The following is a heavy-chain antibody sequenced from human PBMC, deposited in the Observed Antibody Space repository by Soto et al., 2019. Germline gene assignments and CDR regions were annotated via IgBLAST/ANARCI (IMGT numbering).Heavy chain of an antibody. CDR2: IIPILGIA. Sequence: VQLVQSGAEVKKPGSSVKVSCKASGGTFSSYTISWVRQAPGQGLEWMGRIIPILGIANYAQKFQGRVTITADKSTSTAYMELSSLRSEDTAVYYCARDSHYYDSSGPDPLYWGQGTLVTVSS. J-gene: IGHJ4*02. CDR3: ARDSHYYDSSGPDPLY. CDR1: GGTFSSYT. V-gene: IGHV1-69*08. D-gene: IGHD3-22*01.